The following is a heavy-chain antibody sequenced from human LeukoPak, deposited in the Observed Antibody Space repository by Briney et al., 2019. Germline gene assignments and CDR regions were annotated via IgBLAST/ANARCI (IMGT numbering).Heavy chain of an antibody. D-gene: IGHD6-19*01. CDR3: ARDVVESAVAGTVSGGFDY. J-gene: IGHJ4*02. V-gene: IGHV3-11*01. CDR1: GFTFSDYY. Sequence: SGGSLRLSCAASGFTFSDYYMSWIRQAPGKGLEWVSHISSSGSTIYYADSVKGRFTISRDNAKNSLYLQMNSLRAEDTAVYYCARDVVESAVAGTVSGGFDYWGQGTLVTVSS. CDR2: ISSSGSTI.